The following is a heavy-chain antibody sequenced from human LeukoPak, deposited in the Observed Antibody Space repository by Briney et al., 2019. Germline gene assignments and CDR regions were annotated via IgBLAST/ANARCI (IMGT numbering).Heavy chain of an antibody. Sequence: GGSLRLSCAASGFTFSSYSMNWVRQAPGKGLEWVSSISSSSYYIYHADSMKGRFTISRDNAKNSLYLQMNSLRAEDTAVYYCATLIAAAEFDYWGREPWSPSPQ. J-gene: IGHJ4*02. D-gene: IGHD6-13*01. CDR2: ISSSSYYI. CDR1: GFTFSSYS. V-gene: IGHV3-21*06. CDR3: ATLIAAAEFDY.